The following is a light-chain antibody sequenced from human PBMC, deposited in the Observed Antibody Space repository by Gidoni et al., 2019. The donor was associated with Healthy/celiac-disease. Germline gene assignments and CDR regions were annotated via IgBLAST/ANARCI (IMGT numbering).Light chain of an antibody. V-gene: IGKV1-12*01. CDR2: AAS. Sequence: DIQLTPSPSSVSATVGDRVTITCRASQGIGSWLAWYQQKPGKAPKPLIYAASSLQSGVPSRFSGSGSGTDFTLTISSLQPEDFATYYCQQANSFPYTFGQGTKLEIK. CDR3: QQANSFPYT. J-gene: IGKJ2*01. CDR1: QGIGSW.